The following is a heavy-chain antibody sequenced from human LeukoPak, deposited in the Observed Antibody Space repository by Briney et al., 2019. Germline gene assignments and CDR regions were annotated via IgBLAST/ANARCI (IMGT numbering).Heavy chain of an antibody. CDR3: ASCTLARRCVTLRENNGTNP. CDR1: GGSIRSYY. CDR2: IYNTGST. J-gene: IGHJ5*02. D-gene: IGHD1-1*01. V-gene: IGHV4-59*08. Sequence: PSETLSLTCTVSGGSIRSYYWSWIRQPPGKGLEWIGYIYNTGSTNYNPSLKSRVTISVDTSKNQFSLRHNSVPAADTAVYYCASCTLARRCVTLRENNGTNPWGQGILVTVSS.